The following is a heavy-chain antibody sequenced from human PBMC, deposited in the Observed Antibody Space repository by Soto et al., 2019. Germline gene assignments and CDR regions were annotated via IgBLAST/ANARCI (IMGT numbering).Heavy chain of an antibody. CDR3: ARGLGSSWFFL. J-gene: IGHJ5*02. CDR2: IGGSGSTI. CDR1: GFTFSDHN. V-gene: IGHV3-48*01. D-gene: IGHD6-13*01. Sequence: GESLKISCTASGFTFSDHNMNWVRQAPGKGPEWVSFIGGSGSTIFYTDSVKGRFTISRDNAKNLLYLQMNSLRAEDTAVYYCARGLGSSWFFLWGQGTLVTVSS.